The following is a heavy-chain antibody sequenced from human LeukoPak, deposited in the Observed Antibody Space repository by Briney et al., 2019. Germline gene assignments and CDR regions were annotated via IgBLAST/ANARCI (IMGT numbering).Heavy chain of an antibody. V-gene: IGHV4-59*01. CDR1: GGSISRYY. Sequence: SETLSLTCTVSGGSISRYYWSWIRQPPGKGLEWIGYIYYSGSTNYNPSLKSRVTISVDTSKNQFSLKLSSVTAADTAVYYCARDKDSGFYDYWGQGTLVTVSS. CDR2: IYYSGST. CDR3: ARDKDSGFYDY. D-gene: IGHD5-12*01. J-gene: IGHJ4*02.